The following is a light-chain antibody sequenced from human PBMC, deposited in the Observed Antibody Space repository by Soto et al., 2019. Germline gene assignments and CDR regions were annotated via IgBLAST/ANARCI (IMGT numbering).Light chain of an antibody. CDR2: WAS. J-gene: IGKJ1*01. Sequence: DIVLTQFPESLTVSPGERVTINCDSSQSVLYRANNRSHLAWFQQRPGQPPKLLIFWASFRESGVPARFSGSGSGTHFTLTISSLQAEDVAVYHCHQFFITPWTCGQGTMVEIK. CDR1: QSVLYRANNRSH. CDR3: HQFFITPWT. V-gene: IGKV4-1*01.